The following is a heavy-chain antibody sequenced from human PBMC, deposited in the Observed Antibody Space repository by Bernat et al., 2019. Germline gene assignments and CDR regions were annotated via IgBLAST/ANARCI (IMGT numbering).Heavy chain of an antibody. CDR2: NYYSGST. J-gene: IGHJ4*02. CDR1: GDSVSSGSYY. V-gene: IGHV4-61*01. D-gene: IGHD6-19*01. Sequence: QVQLQESGPGLVKPSETLSLTCIVSGDSVSSGSYYWSWIRQPPGKGLEWIGYNYYSGSTDYNPSLKSRATISIDTSKNQFSLKLTSVTAADTAVYFCARDGSSGWPIDYWGQGTLVTVSS. CDR3: ARDGSSGWPIDY.